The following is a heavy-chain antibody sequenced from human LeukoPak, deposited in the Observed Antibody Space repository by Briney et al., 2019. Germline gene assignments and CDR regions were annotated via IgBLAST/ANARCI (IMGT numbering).Heavy chain of an antibody. CDR1: GFTFSSYT. J-gene: IGHJ4*02. V-gene: IGHV3-21*01. CDR2: ISYSSSYM. D-gene: IGHD6-25*01. Sequence: PGGSLRLSCAASGFTFSSYTMNWVRQAPGKGLEWVSSISYSSSYMYFADSVKGRFTISRDNAKNTLHVQMNSLRAEDTAVYYCARAGHMRPATPDYWGQGTLVTVSS. CDR3: ARAGHMRPATPDY.